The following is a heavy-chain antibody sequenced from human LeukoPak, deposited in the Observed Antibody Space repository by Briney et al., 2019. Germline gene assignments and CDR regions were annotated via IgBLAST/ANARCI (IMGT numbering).Heavy chain of an antibody. Sequence: SSETLSLTCAVYGGSFSGYYWSWIRQPPGKGLEWIGEINHSGSTNYNPSLKSRVTISVDTSKNQFSLKLSSVTAADTAVYYCARAASGSESGYYYYYMDVWGKGTTVTVSS. CDR3: ARAASGSESGYYYYYMDV. D-gene: IGHD3-3*01. CDR1: GGSFSGYY. CDR2: INHSGST. J-gene: IGHJ6*03. V-gene: IGHV4-34*01.